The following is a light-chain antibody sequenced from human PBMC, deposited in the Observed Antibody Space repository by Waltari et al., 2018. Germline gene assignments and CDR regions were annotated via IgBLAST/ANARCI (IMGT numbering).Light chain of an antibody. V-gene: IGKV3-20*01. CDR3: QQYGSPLT. CDR1: QRVSSSY. Sequence: EIVLTQSPGTLSLSPGERATLSYRASQRVSSSYLAWYQQKPGQAPRLLIYGASSRDTGIPDRFSGSGSGTDCTLTISRLEPEDFAVYYCQQYGSPLTFGGGTKVEIK. J-gene: IGKJ4*01. CDR2: GAS.